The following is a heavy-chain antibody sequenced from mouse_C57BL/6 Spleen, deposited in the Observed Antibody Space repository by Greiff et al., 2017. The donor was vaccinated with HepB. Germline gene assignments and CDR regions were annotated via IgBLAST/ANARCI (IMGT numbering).Heavy chain of an antibody. CDR1: GYTFTSYW. D-gene: IGHD1-1*01. Sequence: VQLQQSGAELVKPGASVKMSCKASGYTFTSYWITWVKQRPGQGLEWIGDIYPGSGSTNYNEKFKSKATLTVDTSSSTAYMQLSSLTSEDSAVYYCARRDYYGSSYAYWGQGTLVTVSA. J-gene: IGHJ3*01. V-gene: IGHV1-55*01. CDR3: ARRDYYGSSYAY. CDR2: IYPGSGST.